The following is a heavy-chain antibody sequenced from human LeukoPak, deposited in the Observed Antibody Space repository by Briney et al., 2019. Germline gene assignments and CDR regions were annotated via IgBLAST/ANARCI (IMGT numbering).Heavy chain of an antibody. CDR1: GFTFDDYV. Sequence: GGSLRLSCAASGFTFDDYVMHWVRQAPGKGLEWVSGISWNSGSIGYADSVKGRFTISRDNAKNSLYLLMNSLRAEDTALYYCAKDSGYETFDFWGQGTLVTVSS. D-gene: IGHD5-12*01. CDR2: ISWNSGSI. CDR3: AKDSGYETFDF. V-gene: IGHV3-9*01. J-gene: IGHJ4*02.